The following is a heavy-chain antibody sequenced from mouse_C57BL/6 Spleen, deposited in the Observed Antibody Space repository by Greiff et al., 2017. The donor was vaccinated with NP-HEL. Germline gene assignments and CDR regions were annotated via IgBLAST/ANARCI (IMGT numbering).Heavy chain of an antibody. CDR3: ARMVATGYWYCDV. CDR1: GYNIKNTY. D-gene: IGHD2-2*01. V-gene: IGHV14-3*01. Sequence: VQLQQSVAELVRPGASVKLSCTASGYNIKNTYMHWVKQRPEQGLEWIGRIDPANGNTKYDPKFQGKATITADKSSNTAYLQLSSLTSEDNASYFCARMVATGYWYCDVWGTGTTVTVSS. CDR2: IDPANGNT. J-gene: IGHJ1*03.